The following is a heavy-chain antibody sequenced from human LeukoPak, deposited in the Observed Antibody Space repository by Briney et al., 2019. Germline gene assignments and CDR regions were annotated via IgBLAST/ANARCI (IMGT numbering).Heavy chain of an antibody. CDR1: GFTFSSYW. J-gene: IGHJ4*02. V-gene: IGHV3-74*01. D-gene: IGHD4-23*01. Sequence: PGGSLRLSCAVSGFTFSSYWMHWVRQAPGKGLVWVSRINTDGSTTSYADSVNGRFSISRDNAKNTLYLQMNSLRAEDTAVYYCARDYDGNLAVEYWGQGTLVTVSS. CDR3: ARDYDGNLAVEY. CDR2: INTDGSTT.